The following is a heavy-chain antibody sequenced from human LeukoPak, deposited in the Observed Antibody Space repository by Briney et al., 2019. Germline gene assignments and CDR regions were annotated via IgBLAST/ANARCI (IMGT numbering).Heavy chain of an antibody. D-gene: IGHD2-8*02. V-gene: IGHV1-69*13. CDR1: GGTFSSYA. CDR2: IIPIFGTA. Sequence: SVKVSCKASGGTFSSYAISWVRQAPGQGLEWMGGIIPIFGTANYAQKFQGRVTITADESTSTAYMELSSLRSEDTAVYYCADMVLGDHGPFDYWGQGTLVTVSS. CDR3: ADMVLGDHGPFDY. J-gene: IGHJ4*02.